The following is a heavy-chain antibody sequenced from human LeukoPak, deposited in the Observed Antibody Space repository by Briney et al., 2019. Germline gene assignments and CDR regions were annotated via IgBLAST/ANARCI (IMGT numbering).Heavy chain of an antibody. Sequence: SVKVSCTASGFTFTRSAMQWVRQARGQRLECIVWIVVGSGNTNYAQTFQERVTITRDMSTSTAYMELSSLRSEDTAVYYCAAADYYDSSGYYPYAFHIWGQGTMVTVSS. CDR1: GFTFTRSA. CDR2: IVVGSGNT. J-gene: IGHJ3*02. D-gene: IGHD3-22*01. CDR3: AAADYYDSSGYYPYAFHI. V-gene: IGHV1-58*02.